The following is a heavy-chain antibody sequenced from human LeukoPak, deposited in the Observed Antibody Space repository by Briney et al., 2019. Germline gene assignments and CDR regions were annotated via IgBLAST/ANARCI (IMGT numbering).Heavy chain of an antibody. J-gene: IGHJ4*02. CDR1: GFTFSSYW. CDR3: ARGPGRGTMIVRAHSFDY. V-gene: IGHV3-7*01. CDR2: IKQDGSEK. Sequence: GGSLRLSCAASGFTFSSYWMSWVRQAPGKGLEWVANIKQDGSEKYYVDSVKGRFTISRDNAKNSLYLQMNSLRAEDTAVYYCARGPGRGTMIVRAHSFDYWGQGTLVTVSS. D-gene: IGHD3-22*01.